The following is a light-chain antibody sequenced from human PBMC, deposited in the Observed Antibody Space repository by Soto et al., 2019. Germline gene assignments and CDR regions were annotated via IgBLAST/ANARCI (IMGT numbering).Light chain of an antibody. J-gene: IGKJ1*01. V-gene: IGKV3-15*01. CDR1: QIISNK. CDR3: QRYGSSPT. CDR2: GAS. Sequence: VVMTQSVATVSVSPGERATLSCRASQIISNKLAWYQQKPGQAPRLLIYGASTRATGIPARFSGSGSGTDFTLTISRLEPDDFAVYYCQRYGSSPTSGQGGKVDIK.